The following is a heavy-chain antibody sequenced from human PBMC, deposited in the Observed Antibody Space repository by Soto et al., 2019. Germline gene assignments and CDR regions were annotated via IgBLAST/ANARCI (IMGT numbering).Heavy chain of an antibody. J-gene: IGHJ4*02. D-gene: IGHD3-16*01. CDR2: ISYDGSNK. V-gene: IGHV3-30-3*01. CDR3: ARAGALGVDY. Sequence: ESGGGVVQPGRSLRLSCAASGFTFSSYAMHWVRQAPGKGLEWVAVISYDGSNKYYADSVKGRFTISRDNSKNTLYLQMNSLRAEDTAVYYCARAGALGVDYWGQGTLVTVSS. CDR1: GFTFSSYA.